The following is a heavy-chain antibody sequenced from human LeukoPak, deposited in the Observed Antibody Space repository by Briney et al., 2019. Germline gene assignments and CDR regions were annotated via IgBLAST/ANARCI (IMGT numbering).Heavy chain of an antibody. Sequence: GGSLRLSCAASGFTFSSYEMNWVRRAPGKGLEWVSYISSSGSTIYYADSVKGRFTISRDNAKNSLYLQMNSLRAEDTAVYYCASRGPADAFDIWGQGTMVTVSS. CDR1: GFTFSSYE. CDR2: ISSSGSTI. CDR3: ASRGPADAFDI. V-gene: IGHV3-48*03. D-gene: IGHD3-16*01. J-gene: IGHJ3*02.